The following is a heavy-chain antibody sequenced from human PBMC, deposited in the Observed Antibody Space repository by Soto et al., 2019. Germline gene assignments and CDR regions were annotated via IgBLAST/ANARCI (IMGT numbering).Heavy chain of an antibody. V-gene: IGHV4-59*01. Sequence: SETLSLTCAVSGGSIRGYYWNWIRQSPGKGLEWIGYIYSSEISNYNPSLKSRVKISIDTSKHQFSLRLTSVAAADTAVYYCARGRYGSGTIDFWGQGMSVTVSS. J-gene: IGHJ4*02. CDR3: ARGRYGSGTIDF. CDR1: GGSIRGYY. CDR2: IYSSEIS. D-gene: IGHD3-10*01.